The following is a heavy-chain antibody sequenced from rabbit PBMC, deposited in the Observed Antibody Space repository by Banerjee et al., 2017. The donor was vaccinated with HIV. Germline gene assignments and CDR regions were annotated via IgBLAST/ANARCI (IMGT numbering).Heavy chain of an antibody. CDR2: IYTGSGST. V-gene: IGHV1S40*01. J-gene: IGHJ4*01. D-gene: IGHD3-3*01. CDR3: ARGLVAGVLDL. Sequence: QSLEESGGGLVKPGASLTLTCTASGFSFSSRYYMCWVRQAPGKGLEWIACIYTGSGSTYYASWAKGRFTISKSSSTTVPMQMTSLTAADTATYFCARGLVAGVLDLWGQGFLVPVS. CDR1: GFSFSSRYY.